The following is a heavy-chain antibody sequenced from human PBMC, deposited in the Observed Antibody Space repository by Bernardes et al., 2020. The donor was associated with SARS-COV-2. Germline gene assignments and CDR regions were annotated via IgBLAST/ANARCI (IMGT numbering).Heavy chain of an antibody. CDR1: GASISNSNYY. CDR3: ARFPSLTAAGNPP. V-gene: IGHV4-39*01. D-gene: IGHD6-13*01. J-gene: IGHJ5*02. Sequence: SETLSLTCTVSGASISNSNYYWGWIRQPPGKGLEWIGTVYYSGTTYYSSSLKNRVTISLDTSKNQFSLKLISVTATDTAVYYCARFPSLTAAGNPPWGQGILVTVSS. CDR2: VYYSGTT.